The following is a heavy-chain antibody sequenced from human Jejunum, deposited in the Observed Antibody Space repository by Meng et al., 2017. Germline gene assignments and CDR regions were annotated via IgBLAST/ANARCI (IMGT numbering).Heavy chain of an antibody. J-gene: IGHJ4*02. CDR3: ARSTGTSTSWYSLDC. V-gene: IGHV3-33*01. D-gene: IGHD4-17*01. CDR1: GFTFSNYG. CDR2: IWYDGNEK. Sequence: GGSLRLSCTASGFTFSNYGMHWVRQAPGKGLEWVAVIWYDGNEKRYVDSVKGRFTISRDNSKNTLYLEMNSLRDEDSAIYYCARSTGTSTSWYSLDCWGQGTRVTVSS.